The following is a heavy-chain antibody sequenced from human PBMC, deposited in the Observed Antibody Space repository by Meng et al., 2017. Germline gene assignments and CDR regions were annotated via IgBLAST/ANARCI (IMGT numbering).Heavy chain of an antibody. D-gene: IGHD3-10*01. Sequence: QVQLVESGAEVKKPGASVKVSCKASGYTCTGYYMHWVRQAPGQGLEWMGRINPNSGGTNYAQKFQGRVTMTRDTSISTAYMELSRLRSDDTAVYYCARMNYGSGSRRLDYWGQGTLVTVSS. CDR3: ARMNYGSGSRRLDY. CDR2: INPNSGGT. V-gene: IGHV1-2*06. CDR1: GYTCTGYY. J-gene: IGHJ4*02.